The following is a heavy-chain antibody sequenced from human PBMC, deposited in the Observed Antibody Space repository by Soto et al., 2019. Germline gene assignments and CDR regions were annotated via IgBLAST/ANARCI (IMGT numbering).Heavy chain of an antibody. CDR1: GYTFSSYA. D-gene: IGHD6-6*01. J-gene: IGHJ6*02. Sequence: GASVKVSCKASGYTFSSYAISWVRQAPGQGLEWMGGIIPIFGTANYAQKFQGRVTITADESTSTAYMELSSLRSEDTAVYYCARRAPRYSSSDPYYYYGMDVWGQGTTVTVSS. V-gene: IGHV1-69*13. CDR3: ARRAPRYSSSDPYYYYGMDV. CDR2: IIPIFGTA.